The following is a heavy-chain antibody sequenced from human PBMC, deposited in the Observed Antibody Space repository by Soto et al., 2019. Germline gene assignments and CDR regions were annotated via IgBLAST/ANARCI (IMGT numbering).Heavy chain of an antibody. J-gene: IGHJ3*02. V-gene: IGHV5-10-1*01. Sequence: GESLKISCKGSGYSFSSYWISWVRQMPGKSLEWKGRIDPSDSYTKNSPSFQSHVTNSTEKTNNTTQQQWNNPKAPDTAMYYCARHRRTITMIVVVNDAFDIWGQGTMVTVSS. CDR3: ARHRRTITMIVVVNDAFDI. CDR2: IDPSDSYT. D-gene: IGHD3-22*01. CDR1: GYSFSSYW.